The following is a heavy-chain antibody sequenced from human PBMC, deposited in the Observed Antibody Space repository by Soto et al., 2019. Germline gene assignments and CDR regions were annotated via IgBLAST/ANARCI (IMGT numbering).Heavy chain of an antibody. J-gene: IGHJ4*02. CDR1: GYTFTSYG. Sequence: ASVKVSCKASGYTFTSYGISWVRQAPGQGLEWMGWISAYNGNTNYAQKLQGRITMTTDTSTSTAYMELSSLRSDDTAVYFCARSCFLKPVADYWGQAILVTGSS. V-gene: IGHV1-18*01. D-gene: IGHD2-15*01. CDR3: ARSCFLKPVADY. CDR2: ISAYNGNT.